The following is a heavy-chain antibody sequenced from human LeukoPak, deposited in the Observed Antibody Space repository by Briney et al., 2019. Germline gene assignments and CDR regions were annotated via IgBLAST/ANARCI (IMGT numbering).Heavy chain of an antibody. D-gene: IGHD3-3*01. Sequence: PSETLSLPCTVSGRSINSYYWSWIRQPPGKALEWIGYIYYSGSTNYNPSLKSRVTISVDTSKNQFSLKLSSVTAADTAVYYCARAAYYDFWSGYYPYGMDVWGQGTTVTVSS. CDR3: ARAAYYDFWSGYYPYGMDV. J-gene: IGHJ6*02. V-gene: IGHV4-59*01. CDR2: IYYSGST. CDR1: GRSINSYY.